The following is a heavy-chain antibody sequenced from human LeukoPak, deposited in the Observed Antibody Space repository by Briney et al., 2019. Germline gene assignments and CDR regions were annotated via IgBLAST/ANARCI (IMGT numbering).Heavy chain of an antibody. Sequence: SETLSLTCAVYGGSFSGYYWSCSRQPPGEGGEWGGEINHSGSTNYNPSLKSRVTISVDTSKNQFSLKMGSVTAADTAVYYCARGKVGRYYGSGSAKLSDYWGQGTLVTVSS. V-gene: IGHV4-34*01. CDR2: INHSGST. CDR1: GGSFSGYY. D-gene: IGHD3-10*01. J-gene: IGHJ4*02. CDR3: ARGKVGRYYGSGSAKLSDY.